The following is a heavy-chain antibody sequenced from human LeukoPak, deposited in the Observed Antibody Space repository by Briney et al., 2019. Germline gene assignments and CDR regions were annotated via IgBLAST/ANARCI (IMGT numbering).Heavy chain of an antibody. D-gene: IGHD3-10*01. CDR3: ARVHTLWFGELFYYGMDV. V-gene: IGHV3-30*03. J-gene: IGHJ6*04. CDR2: ISYDGSNK. CDR1: GFTFSSYG. Sequence: GGSLRLSCAASGFTFSSYGMHWVRQAPGKGLEWVAVISYDGSNKYYADSVKGRFTISRDNSKNTLYLQMNSLRAEDTAVYYCARVHTLWFGELFYYGMDVWGKGTTVTVSS.